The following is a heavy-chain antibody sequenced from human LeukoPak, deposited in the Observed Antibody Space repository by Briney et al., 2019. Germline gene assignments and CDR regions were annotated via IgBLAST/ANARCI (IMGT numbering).Heavy chain of an antibody. CDR3: ARYPYGSGTYYYFDY. CDR1: GFTFSSYW. CDR2: IKQDGSGK. J-gene: IGHJ4*02. D-gene: IGHD3-10*01. V-gene: IGHV3-7*03. Sequence: GGSLRLSCAASGFTFSSYWMSWVRQVPGKGLEWVANIKQDGSGKYYVDSVKGRFTISRDNAKNSLYLQMNSLRAEDTAVYYCARYPYGSGTYYYFDYWGQGTLVTVSS.